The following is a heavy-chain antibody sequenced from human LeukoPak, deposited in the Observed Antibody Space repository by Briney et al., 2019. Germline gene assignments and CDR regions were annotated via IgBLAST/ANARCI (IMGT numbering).Heavy chain of an antibody. CDR2: IIPILGIA. CDR3: ARDSTLGVVVPAASPGHYYYYGMDV. CDR1: GGTFSSYA. Sequence: GASVKVSCKASGGTFSSYAISWVRQAPGQGLEWMGRIIPILGIANYAQKFQGRVTITADKSTSTAYMELSSLRSEDTAVYYCARDSTLGVVVPAASPGHYYYYGMDVWGQGTTVTVPS. V-gene: IGHV1-69*04. D-gene: IGHD2-2*01. J-gene: IGHJ6*02.